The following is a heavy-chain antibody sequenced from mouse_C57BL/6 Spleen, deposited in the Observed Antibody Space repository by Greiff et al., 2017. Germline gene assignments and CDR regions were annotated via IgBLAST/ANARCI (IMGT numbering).Heavy chain of an antibody. J-gene: IGHJ1*03. CDR1: GYTFTSYT. V-gene: IGHV1-4*01. CDR3: ARDGGYPYWYFDV. Sequence: QVQLKESGAELARPGASVKMSCKASGYTFTSYTMHWVKQRPGQGLEWIGYINPSSGYTKYNQKFKDKATLTADKSSSTAYMQLSSLTSEDSAVYCCARDGGYPYWYFDVWGTGTTVTVAS. CDR2: INPSSGYT. D-gene: IGHD2-2*01.